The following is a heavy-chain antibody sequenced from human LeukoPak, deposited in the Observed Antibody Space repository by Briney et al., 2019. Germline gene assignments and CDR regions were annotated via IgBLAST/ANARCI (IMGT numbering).Heavy chain of an antibody. CDR2: IIPILGIA. CDR1: GGTFSSYA. CDR3: ARGGYYYDSSGYYFDY. J-gene: IGHJ4*02. Sequence: GASVKVSCKASGGTFSSYAISWVRQAPGQGLEWMGRIIPILGIANYAQKFQGRVTITADKSTSTAYMELSSLRSEDTAVYYCARGGYYYDSSGYYFDYWGQGTLVTVSS. V-gene: IGHV1-69*04. D-gene: IGHD3-22*01.